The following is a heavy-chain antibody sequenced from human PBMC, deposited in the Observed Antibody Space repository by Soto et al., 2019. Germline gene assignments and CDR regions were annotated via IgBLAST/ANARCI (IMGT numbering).Heavy chain of an antibody. CDR3: ARSLDSSGYXXXXXXX. D-gene: IGHD3-22*01. CDR2: IIPIFGTA. J-gene: IGHJ4*02. CDR1: GGTFSTYT. V-gene: IGHV1-69*01. Sequence: QVQLVQSGAEVKKPGSSVKVSCKASGGTFSTYTITWVRQAPGQGLQWMGGIIPIFGTANYPQKFQGRVTITADESTSTAYMELSSLRSEDTAIYYCARSLDSSGYXXXXXXXWXQXTLVTVS.